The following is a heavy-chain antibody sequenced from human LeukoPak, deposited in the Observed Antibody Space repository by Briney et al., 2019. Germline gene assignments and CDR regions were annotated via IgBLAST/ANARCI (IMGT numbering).Heavy chain of an antibody. V-gene: IGHV3-23*01. CDR1: GFTFSSYA. CDR3: AKIPRYSGTYDAFDI. Sequence: PGGSLRLSCAASGFTFSSYAMSWVRQAPGKGLEWVSAISGSGGSTYYADSVKGRFTISRDKSKNTLYLQMNSLRAEDTAVYYCAKIPRYSGTYDAFDIWGQGTMVTVSS. D-gene: IGHD1-26*01. CDR2: ISGSGGST. J-gene: IGHJ3*02.